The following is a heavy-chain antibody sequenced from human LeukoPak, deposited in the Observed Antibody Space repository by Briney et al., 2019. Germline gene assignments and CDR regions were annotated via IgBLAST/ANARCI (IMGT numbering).Heavy chain of an antibody. CDR2: IRYDEGNK. Sequence: AGGSLRLSCAASGFTFSSYGMHWVRQAPGKGLEWVAFIRYDEGNKYYPDSVKGRFTISRDNSNNTLYLHMNSLRAEDTAVYYCAKGANWLDYWGQGTLVTVSS. CDR3: AKGANWLDY. V-gene: IGHV3-30*02. J-gene: IGHJ4*02. CDR1: GFTFSSYG. D-gene: IGHD7-27*01.